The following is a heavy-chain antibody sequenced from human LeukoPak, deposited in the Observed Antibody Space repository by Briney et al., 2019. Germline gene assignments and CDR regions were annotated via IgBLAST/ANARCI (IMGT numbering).Heavy chain of an antibody. J-gene: IGHJ4*02. Sequence: ASVKVSCKASGYTFTGYYMHWVRQAPGQGLEWMGGIIPIFGTASYAQKFQGRVTMTRDTSTSTVYMELSSLRSEDTAVYYCARAMESLDYDSSGYYLYYFDYWGQGTLVTVSS. D-gene: IGHD3-22*01. CDR3: ARAMESLDYDSSGYYLYYFDY. CDR2: IIPIFGTA. V-gene: IGHV1-46*01. CDR1: GYTFTGYY.